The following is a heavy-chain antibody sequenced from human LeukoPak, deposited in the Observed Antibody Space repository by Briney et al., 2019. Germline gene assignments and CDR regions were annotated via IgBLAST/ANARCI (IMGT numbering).Heavy chain of an antibody. V-gene: IGHV3-7*04. J-gene: IGHJ4*02. CDR1: GFNFGTYW. CDR3: ARGTYYYEF. D-gene: IGHD3-16*01. Sequence: GGSLRLSCAASGFNFGTYWMIWVRQAPGKGLEWVANINKDGTQIFYVDSVRGRFTISRDNAENSLSLQMNSLRGEDTAVYYCARGTYYYEFWGQGTLVTVSS. CDR2: INKDGTQI.